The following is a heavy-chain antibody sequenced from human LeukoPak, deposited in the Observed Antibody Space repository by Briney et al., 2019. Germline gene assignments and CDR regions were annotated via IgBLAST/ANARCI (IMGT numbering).Heavy chain of an antibody. CDR2: ISDDERNK. V-gene: IGHV3-30*14. CDR3: AIYDSSGYYNY. D-gene: IGHD3-22*01. Sequence: GGSLRLSCAASGFPFSSYAMHWVRQAPGKGLEWVALISDDERNKYYADSVKGRFTISRDNSKNTLYLQMNSLRAEDTAVYYCAIYDSSGYYNYWGQGTLVTVSS. CDR1: GFPFSSYA. J-gene: IGHJ4*02.